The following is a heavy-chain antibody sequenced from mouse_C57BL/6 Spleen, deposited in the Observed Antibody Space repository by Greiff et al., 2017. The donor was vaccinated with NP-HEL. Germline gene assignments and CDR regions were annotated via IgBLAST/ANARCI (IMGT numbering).Heavy chain of an antibody. V-gene: IGHV1-15*01. Sequence: VKLMESGAELVRPGASVTLSCKASGYTFTDYEMHWVKQTPVHGLEWIGAIDPETGGTAYNQKFKGKAILTADKSSSTAYMELRSLTSEDSAVYYCTRENWVHYFDYWGQGTTLTVSS. CDR1: GYTFTDYE. CDR2: IDPETGGT. CDR3: TRENWVHYFDY. D-gene: IGHD4-1*01. J-gene: IGHJ2*01.